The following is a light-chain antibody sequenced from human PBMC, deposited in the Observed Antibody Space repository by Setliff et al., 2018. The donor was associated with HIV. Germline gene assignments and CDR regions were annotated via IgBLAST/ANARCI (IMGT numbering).Light chain of an antibody. CDR1: SGDVGFYNF. CDR3: SSYTSSSTHVV. Sequence: QSALTQPASVSGSPGQSITISCTGTSGDVGFYNFVSWYQLHPGKAPKLIIYEVSNRPSGVSNRFSGSKSGNTASLTISGLQPEDGADYYCSSYTSSSTHVVFGGGTKVTVL. V-gene: IGLV2-14*01. J-gene: IGLJ2*01. CDR2: EVS.